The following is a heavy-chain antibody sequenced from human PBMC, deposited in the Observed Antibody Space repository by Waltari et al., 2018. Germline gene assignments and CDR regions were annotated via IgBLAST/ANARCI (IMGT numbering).Heavy chain of an antibody. CDR2: IIPIFGTA. Sequence: VQLVQSGAEVKKPGSSVKVSCQASGGTFSSYAIRWVRQAPGQGLEWMGGIIPIFGTANYEQKFQGRVTITADESTSTAYMELSSLRSEDTAVYYCARDRGGNLNWYFDLWGRGTLVTVSS. V-gene: IGHV1-69*13. D-gene: IGHD2-15*01. CDR3: ARDRGGNLNWYFDL. CDR1: GGTFSSYA. J-gene: IGHJ2*01.